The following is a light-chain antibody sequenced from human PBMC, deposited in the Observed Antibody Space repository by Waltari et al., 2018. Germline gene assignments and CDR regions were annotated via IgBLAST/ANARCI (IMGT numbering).Light chain of an antibody. Sequence: QSALTQPASVSGSPGQSITFSCSGSSSSVGGQNHFSWYQHPPGKAPKLMIYDVSNRPSGISHRFSASKSGNTASLTISGLQAEDEADYYCSSYTSSDSLVFGTGTAVTVL. J-gene: IGLJ1*01. CDR3: SSYTSSDSLV. CDR2: DVS. CDR1: SSSVGGQNH. V-gene: IGLV2-14*01.